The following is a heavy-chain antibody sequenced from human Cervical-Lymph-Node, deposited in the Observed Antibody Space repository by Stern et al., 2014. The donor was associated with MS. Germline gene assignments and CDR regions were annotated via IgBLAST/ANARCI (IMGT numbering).Heavy chain of an antibody. Sequence: EVQLEESGGDLVQPGGSLRLSCAASGFTFSDYWMQWVRQAPGKGLVWVSHITSDGSSTTYADAVKGRFTVSRDNAKNTLYLQMDSLRAEDTAVYFCARDNYGTDYWGQGTLVTVSS. CDR1: GFTFSDYW. D-gene: IGHD3-16*01. J-gene: IGHJ4*02. V-gene: IGHV3-74*01. CDR3: ARDNYGTDY. CDR2: ITSDGSST.